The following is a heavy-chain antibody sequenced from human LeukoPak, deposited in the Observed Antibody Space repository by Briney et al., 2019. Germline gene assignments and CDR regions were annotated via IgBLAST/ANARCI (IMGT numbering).Heavy chain of an antibody. CDR3: ARDATIKYYGSGSYYPD. J-gene: IGHJ4*02. CDR1: GYSISSGYY. CDR2: IYHSGST. V-gene: IGHV4-38-2*02. D-gene: IGHD3-10*01. Sequence: PSETLSLTCAVSGYSISSGYYWGWIRQPPGKGLEGIGSIYHSGSTYYNPSLKSRVTISVDTSKNQFSLKLSSVTAADTAVYYCARDATIKYYGSGSYYPDWGQGTLVTVSS.